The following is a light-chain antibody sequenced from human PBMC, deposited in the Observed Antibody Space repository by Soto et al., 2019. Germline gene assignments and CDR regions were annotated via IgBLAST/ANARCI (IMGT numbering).Light chain of an antibody. CDR3: SSYTSSNTFYV. Sequence: QSALTQPASVSGSPGQSITLSCTGTSNDVGSYNLVSWYQQHPGKAPKVMIYEGSKRPSGVSNRFSGSKSGNTASLTISGLQAEDEADYYCSSYTSSNTFYVFGTGTKLTVL. J-gene: IGLJ1*01. V-gene: IGLV2-14*02. CDR1: SNDVGSYNL. CDR2: EGS.